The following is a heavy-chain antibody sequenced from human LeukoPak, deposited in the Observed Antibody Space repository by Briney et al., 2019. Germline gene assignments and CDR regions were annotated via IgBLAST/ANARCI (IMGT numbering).Heavy chain of an antibody. CDR1: GFTFDDYA. CDR2: ISWNSGSI. V-gene: IGHV3-9*03. D-gene: IGHD5-18*01. CDR3: AKGGIQRWLSLDY. Sequence: PGGSLRLSCAASGFTFDDYAMHWVRQAPGKGLEWVSGISWNSGSIGYADSVKGRFTISRDNAKNSLYLQMNSLRAEDMALYYCAKGGIQRWLSLDYWGQGTLVTVSS. J-gene: IGHJ4*02.